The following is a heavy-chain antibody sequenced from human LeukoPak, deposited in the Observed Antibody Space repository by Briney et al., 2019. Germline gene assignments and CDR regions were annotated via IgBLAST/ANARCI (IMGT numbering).Heavy chain of an antibody. J-gene: IGHJ4*02. CDR2: INHSGST. D-gene: IGHD5-18*01. CDR1: GGSFSGYY. V-gene: IGHV4-34*01. CDR3: ARRPRRYSYGYWDY. Sequence: SETLSLTCAVYGGSFSGYYWSWIRQSPGKGLECIGEINHSGSTNYNPSLKSRVTLSVDTSKNQFSLKLSSVTAADTAVYYCARRPRRYSYGYWDYWGQGTLVTVSS.